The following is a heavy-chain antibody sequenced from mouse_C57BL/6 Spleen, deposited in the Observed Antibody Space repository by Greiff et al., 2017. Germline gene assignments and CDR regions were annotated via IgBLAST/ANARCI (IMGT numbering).Heavy chain of an antibody. J-gene: IGHJ4*01. CDR3: AASYYYGSSFYAMDY. CDR1: GYTFTSYW. V-gene: IGHV1-52*01. D-gene: IGHD1-1*01. Sequence: QVQLQQPGAELVRPGSSVKLSCKASGYTFTSYWMHWVKQRPIQGLEWIGNIDPSDSATHYNQKFKDKATLTVDKSSSTAYMQLSSLTSEDSAVYYCAASYYYGSSFYAMDYWGQGTSVTVSS. CDR2: IDPSDSAT.